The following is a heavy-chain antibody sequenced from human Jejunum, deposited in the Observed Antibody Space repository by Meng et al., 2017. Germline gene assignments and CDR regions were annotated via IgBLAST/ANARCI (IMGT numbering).Heavy chain of an antibody. CDR1: GFTFSSYS. J-gene: IGHJ4*02. D-gene: IGHD2-15*01. CDR3: ARGRVVVAATPADY. CDR2: ISSSSS. V-gene: IGHV3-21*01. Sequence: GESLKISCAASGFTFSSYSMNWVRQAPGKGLEWVSSISSSSSTYADSVKGRFTISRDNAENPLYLQMNSLRAEDTAVYYCARGRVVVAATPADYWGQGTLVTVSS.